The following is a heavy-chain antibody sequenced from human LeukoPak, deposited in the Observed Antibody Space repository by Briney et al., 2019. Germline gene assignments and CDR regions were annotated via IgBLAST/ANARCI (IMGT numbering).Heavy chain of an antibody. CDR3: ARGATYISGHHDA. J-gene: IGHJ4*02. Sequence: ASVKVSCKASGYLFTSYSMQWVRQAPGQGLEWMGIINPSGDSTSYTQKFQGRVTMTRDTSTNTVYMELGSLRSDDTAVYYCARGATYISGHHDAWGQGTLVTVSS. CDR1: GYLFTSYS. V-gene: IGHV1-46*01. CDR2: INPSGDST. D-gene: IGHD6-19*01.